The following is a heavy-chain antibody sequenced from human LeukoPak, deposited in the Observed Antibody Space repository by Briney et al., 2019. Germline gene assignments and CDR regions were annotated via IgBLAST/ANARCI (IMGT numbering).Heavy chain of an antibody. D-gene: IGHD6-19*01. CDR3: ARDISSGWSLEY. CDR2: ISYDGSDK. CDR1: GFTFSSYS. V-gene: IGHV3-30*03. J-gene: IGHJ4*02. Sequence: GGSLRLSCAASGFTFSSYSMNWVRQAPGKGLEWVTFISYDGSDKSYTDSVKGRFTISRDNSKNTLYLQMNSLRDDDTAVYYCARDISSGWSLEYWGQGTLVTVSS.